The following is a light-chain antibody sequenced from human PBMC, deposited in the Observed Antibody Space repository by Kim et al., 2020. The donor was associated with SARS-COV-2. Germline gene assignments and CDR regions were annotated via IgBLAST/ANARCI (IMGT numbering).Light chain of an antibody. CDR2: KAS. J-gene: IGKJ2*01. CDR1: QSISDW. Sequence: DIQMTQSPSTLSASVGDRVTITCRASQSISDWLAWYQQKPGKAPNLLIYKASSLKSGVPSRFSGSGSGTEFSLSISSLQPDYFATYYCQQYNTDSYTCGQGTKLEI. V-gene: IGKV1-5*03. CDR3: QQYNTDSYT.